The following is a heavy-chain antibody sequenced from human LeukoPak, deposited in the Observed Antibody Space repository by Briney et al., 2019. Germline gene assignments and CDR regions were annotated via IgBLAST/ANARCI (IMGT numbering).Heavy chain of an antibody. J-gene: IGHJ4*02. CDR3: ARLYGGYLSPIHY. D-gene: IGHD4-17*01. Sequence: SETLSLTCTVSGGSLSSYYWSWIRQPPGKGLEWIGYIYYNGSTNYNPSLKSRVTISVDTSKNQFSLKLRSVTAADTAVYYCARLYGGYLSPIHYWGQGTLVTVSS. CDR2: IYYNGST. CDR1: GGSLSSYY. V-gene: IGHV4-59*08.